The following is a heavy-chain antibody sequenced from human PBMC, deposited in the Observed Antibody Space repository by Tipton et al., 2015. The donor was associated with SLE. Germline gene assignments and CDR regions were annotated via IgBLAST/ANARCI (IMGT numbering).Heavy chain of an antibody. Sequence: GLVKPSETLSLTCTVSGHSISTNYYWGWIRQPPGEGLELIGNINYSGTTYYNPSLKTRVTISVDASKTQFSLRLTSVTAADTAVYYCGRAIGVHYFHVWGQGTLVTVSS. D-gene: IGHD2-21*01. V-gene: IGHV4-38-2*02. CDR2: INYSGTT. J-gene: IGHJ4*02. CDR1: GHSISTNYY. CDR3: GRAIGVHYFHV.